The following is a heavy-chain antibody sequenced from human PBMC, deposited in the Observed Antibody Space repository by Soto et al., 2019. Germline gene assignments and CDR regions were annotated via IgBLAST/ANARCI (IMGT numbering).Heavy chain of an antibody. J-gene: IGHJ4*02. D-gene: IGHD1-26*01. CDR1: GFTVSSYY. CDR3: AREGMGFGY. Sequence: QSGGSLRLSCAASGFTVSSYYMSWVRQAPGKGLEWVSVFYSTGSTYYADSVKGRFTISRDISKNMIYLQMDSLRAEDTAVYYCAREGMGFGYWGQGTLVTVSS. CDR2: FYSTGST. V-gene: IGHV3-53*01.